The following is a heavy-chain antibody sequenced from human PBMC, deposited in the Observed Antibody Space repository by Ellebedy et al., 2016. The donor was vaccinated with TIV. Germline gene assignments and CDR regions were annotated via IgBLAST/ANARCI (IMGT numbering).Heavy chain of an antibody. Sequence: GGSLRLSCAASGFTFSNAWMSWVRQAPGKGLEWVGRIKSKTDGGTTDYAAPVKGRFTISRDDSKNTLYLQMNSLKTEDTAVYYCTTTPAFDWLLPDYWGQGTLVTVSS. CDR2: IKSKTDGGTT. J-gene: IGHJ4*02. CDR3: TTTPAFDWLLPDY. CDR1: GFTFSNAW. V-gene: IGHV3-15*01. D-gene: IGHD3-9*01.